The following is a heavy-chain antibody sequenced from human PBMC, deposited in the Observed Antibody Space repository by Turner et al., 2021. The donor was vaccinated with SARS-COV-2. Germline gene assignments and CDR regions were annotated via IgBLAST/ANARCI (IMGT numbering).Heavy chain of an antibody. V-gene: IGHV3-7*03. J-gene: IGHJ4*02. CDR1: GFTLSNYW. D-gene: IGHD6-19*01. Sequence: EVQLVETGGDLVQPGGSLRLSCAASGFTLSNYWMSWVRQAPAKGMEWVANIRQDGSEKEYVDSVKGRFTISRDNAKNSLYLQMNSLRVEDTAVYDCAGSGGWLLDLWGQGTLVTVSS. CDR2: IRQDGSEK. CDR3: AGSGGWLLDL.